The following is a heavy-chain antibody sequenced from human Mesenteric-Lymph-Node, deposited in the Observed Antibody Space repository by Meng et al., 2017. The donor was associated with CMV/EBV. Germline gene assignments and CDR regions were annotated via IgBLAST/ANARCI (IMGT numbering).Heavy chain of an antibody. J-gene: IGHJ5*02. CDR2: INPNSGGT. CDR3: ARDVLLWFGESSQINWFDP. CDR1: TFTGYY. D-gene: IGHD3-10*01. V-gene: IGHV1-2*06. Sequence: TFTGYYMHWVRQAPGQGLEWMGRINPNSGGTNYAQKFQGRVTMTRDTSISTAYMELSRLRSDDTAVYYCARDVLLWFGESSQINWFDPWGQGTLVTVSS.